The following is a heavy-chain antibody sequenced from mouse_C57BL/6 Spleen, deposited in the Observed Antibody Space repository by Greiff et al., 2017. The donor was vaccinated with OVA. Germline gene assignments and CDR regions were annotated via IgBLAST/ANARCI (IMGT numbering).Heavy chain of an antibody. CDR1: GYTFTSYW. CDR3: ARGNYGSSPYWYFDD. J-gene: IGHJ1*03. V-gene: IGHV1-53*01. D-gene: IGHD1-1*01. Sequence: QVQLQQPGTELVKPGASVKLSCKASGYTFTSYWMHWVKQRPGQGLEWIGNINPSNGGTNYNEKFKGKATLTVDKSSSTAYMQLSSLTSEDSAVFYCARGNYGSSPYWYFDDWGTGTTVTVSS. CDR2: INPSNGGT.